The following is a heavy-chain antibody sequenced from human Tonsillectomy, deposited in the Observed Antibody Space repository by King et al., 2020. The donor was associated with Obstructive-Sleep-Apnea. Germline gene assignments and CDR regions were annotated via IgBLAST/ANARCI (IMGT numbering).Heavy chain of an antibody. D-gene: IGHD1-26*01. J-gene: IGHJ4*02. CDR2: IYSGGST. CDR1: GFTVSSNY. Sequence: QLVQSGGGVVQPGGSLRLSCAASGFTVSSNYMSWVRQSPGKGLEGVSVIYSGGSTYYEDSVKGRFTISRDNSKNMLYLQMNSLRAEDTAVYYCARDRVGATDDWGQGTLVTVSS. V-gene: IGHV3-66*01. CDR3: ARDRVGATDD.